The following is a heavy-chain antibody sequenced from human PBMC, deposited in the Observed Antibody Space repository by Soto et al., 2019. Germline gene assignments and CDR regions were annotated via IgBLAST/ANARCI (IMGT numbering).Heavy chain of an antibody. CDR3: ARVRLQLVPYYYYGMDV. CDR1: GFTFSSYA. CDR2: ISYDGSNK. J-gene: IGHJ6*02. Sequence: GGSLRLSCAASGFTFSSYAMHWVRQAPGKGLEWVAVISYDGSNKYYADSVKGRFTISGDNSKNTPYLQMNSLRAEDTAVYYCARVRLQLVPYYYYGMDVWGQGTTVTVSS. D-gene: IGHD6-6*01. V-gene: IGHV3-30-3*01.